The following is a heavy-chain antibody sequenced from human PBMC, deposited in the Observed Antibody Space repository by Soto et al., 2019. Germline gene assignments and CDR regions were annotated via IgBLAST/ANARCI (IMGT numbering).Heavy chain of an antibody. V-gene: IGHV4-34*01. CDR2: INHSGST. D-gene: IGHD3-3*01. J-gene: IGHJ6*02. CDR3: ARGPSRITIFGVVTRPFGGMDV. Sequence: NPSETLSLTCAVYGGSFSGYYWSWIRQPPGKGLEWIGEINHSGSTNYNPSLKSRVTISVDTSKNQFSLKLSSVTAADTAVYYCARGPSRITIFGVVTRPFGGMDVWGQGTTVTVSS. CDR1: GGSFSGYY.